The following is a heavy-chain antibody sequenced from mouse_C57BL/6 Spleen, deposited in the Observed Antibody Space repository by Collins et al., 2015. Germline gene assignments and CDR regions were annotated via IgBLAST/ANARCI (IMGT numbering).Heavy chain of an antibody. V-gene: IGHV1-26*01. J-gene: IGHJ3*01. CDR3: ARYDYD. CDR1: GYTFTDYY. CDR2: INPNNGGT. D-gene: IGHD2-4*01. Sequence: SGPELVKPGASVKISCKASGYTFTDYYMNWVKQSHGKSLEWIGDINPNNGGTSYNQKFKGKATLTVDKSSSTAYMELRSLTSEDSAVYYCARYDYDWGQGTLVTVSA.